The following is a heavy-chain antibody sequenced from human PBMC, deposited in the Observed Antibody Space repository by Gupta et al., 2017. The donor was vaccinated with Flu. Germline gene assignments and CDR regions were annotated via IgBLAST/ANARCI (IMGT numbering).Heavy chain of an antibody. J-gene: IGHJ4*02. D-gene: IGHD6-19*01. CDR3: ARIHTSGWYPDY. CDR2: IDWDDDK. V-gene: IGHV2-70*16. CDR1: GFSLSTSGMC. Sequence: TYTGTLTCTFSGFSLSTSGMCVSWIRQPPGKALEWLARIDWDDDKFYSTSLKTRLTISKDTSQNQVVLTMTNMDPVDTATYYCARIHTSGWYPDYWGQGTLVTVSS.